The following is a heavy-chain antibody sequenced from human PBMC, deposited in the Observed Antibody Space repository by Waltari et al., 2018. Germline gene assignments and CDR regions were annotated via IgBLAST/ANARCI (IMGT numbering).Heavy chain of an antibody. CDR2: IYASGST. J-gene: IGHJ6*02. D-gene: IGHD3-3*01. CDR3: AGSSNFGIYGLDV. Sequence: QVQLQESGPGLVKPSETLSLLCNVSGGSIRSSYWNWIRQPAGKGLGWIGRIYASGSTSYNPSLESRISMSVDTSKNHFSLKLSSVTAADTGVYYCAGSSNFGIYGLDVWGQGTTVVVSS. V-gene: IGHV4-4*07. CDR1: GGSIRSSY.